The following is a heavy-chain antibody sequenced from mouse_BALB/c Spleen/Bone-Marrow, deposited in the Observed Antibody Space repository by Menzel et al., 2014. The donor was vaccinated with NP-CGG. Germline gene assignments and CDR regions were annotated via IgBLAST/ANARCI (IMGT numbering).Heavy chain of an antibody. V-gene: IGHV7-3*02. CDR1: GFTFTDYY. J-gene: IGHJ3*01. D-gene: IGHD1-2*01. CDR2: IRNKANGYTT. CDR3: ARDIGLRLRFAY. Sequence: EVKLMESGGGLVQPGGSLRLSCATSGFTFTDYYMSWVRRPPGKALEWLGFIRNKANGYTTEYSASVKGRFTISRDNSQSILYPQMNTLRAEDSATYYCARDIGLRLRFAYWGQGTLVTVSA.